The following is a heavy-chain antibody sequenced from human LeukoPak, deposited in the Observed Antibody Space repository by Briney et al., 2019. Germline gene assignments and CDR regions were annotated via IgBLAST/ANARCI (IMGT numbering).Heavy chain of an antibody. Sequence: GGSLRLSCAASGSTFSSQALSWVRQAPGKGLEWVSSFTGSDGDTHYADSVKGRFTLSRDSSKETMYLQMIGLRADDTATYYCAAGGGNTFNPWGQGILVTVSS. CDR1: GSTFSSQA. J-gene: IGHJ5*02. CDR2: FTGSDGDT. CDR3: AAGGGNTFNP. V-gene: IGHV3-23*01. D-gene: IGHD1/OR15-1a*01.